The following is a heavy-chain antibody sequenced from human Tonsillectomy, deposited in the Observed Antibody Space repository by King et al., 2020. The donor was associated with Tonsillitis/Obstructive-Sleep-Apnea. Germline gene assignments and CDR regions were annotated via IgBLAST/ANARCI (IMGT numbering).Heavy chain of an antibody. CDR1: GGSFSGYY. Sequence: VQLQQWGAGLLKPSETLSLTCAVYGGSFSGYYWSWIRQPPGKGLEWIGEINHSGSTNYNPSLKSRVTISVDTSKNQFSLKLSSVTAADTAVYYCARGRYGDYPYWGQGTLVTVSS. V-gene: IGHV4-34*01. J-gene: IGHJ4*02. CDR3: ARGRYGDYPY. D-gene: IGHD4-17*01. CDR2: INHSGST.